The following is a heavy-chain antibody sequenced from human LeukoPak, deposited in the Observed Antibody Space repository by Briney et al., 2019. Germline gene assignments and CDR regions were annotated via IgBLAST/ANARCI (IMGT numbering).Heavy chain of an antibody. CDR2: IYTSGST. CDR1: GGSISSGSYY. J-gene: IGHJ4*02. CDR3: AREPVLRYFDWLSGGSYFDY. Sequence: SETLSLTCTVSGGSISSGSYYWRWIRQPAGKGLEWIGRIYTSGSTNYNPSLKSRVSISVDTSKNQFSLKLSSVTAADTAVYYCAREPVLRYFDWLSGGSYFDYWGQGTLVTVSS. D-gene: IGHD3-9*01. V-gene: IGHV4-61*02.